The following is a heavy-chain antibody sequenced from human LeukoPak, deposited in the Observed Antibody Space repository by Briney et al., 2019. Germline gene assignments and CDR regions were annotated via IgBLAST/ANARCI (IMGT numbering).Heavy chain of an antibody. Sequence: GGSLGLSCAASGFTFSDHYMDWVRQAPGKGLEWVGRIRKKTNSYSTEYVASVKGRFTISRDDSKNSLYLEMNSLKTEDTAVYYCARGTAAGNPDAMDVWGQGTTVTVSS. CDR3: ARGTAAGNPDAMDV. CDR2: IRKKTNSYST. V-gene: IGHV3-72*01. J-gene: IGHJ6*02. D-gene: IGHD6-13*01. CDR1: GFTFSDHY.